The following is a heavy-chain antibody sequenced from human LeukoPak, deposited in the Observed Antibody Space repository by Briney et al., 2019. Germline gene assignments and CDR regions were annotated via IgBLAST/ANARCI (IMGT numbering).Heavy chain of an antibody. J-gene: IGHJ4*02. CDR1: GFTFSSYE. V-gene: IGHV3-48*03. Sequence: SGGSLRLSCAGSGFTFSSYEMNWVRQAPGKGLEWVSYISSSGRAIYYADSVKGRFTVSRDNAKNSLYLQMNSLRAEDTAVYYCARCPRWAHFDYWGQETLVTVSS. D-gene: IGHD4-23*01. CDR2: ISSSGRAI. CDR3: ARCPRWAHFDY.